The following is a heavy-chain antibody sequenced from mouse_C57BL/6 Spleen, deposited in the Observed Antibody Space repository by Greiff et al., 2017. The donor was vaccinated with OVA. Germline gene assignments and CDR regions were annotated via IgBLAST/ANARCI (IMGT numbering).Heavy chain of an antibody. D-gene: IGHD2-4*01. CDR2: IDPSDSYT. CDR1: GYTFTSYW. V-gene: IGHV1-50*01. Sequence: QVQLQQSGAELVKPGASVKLSCKASGYTFTSYWMQWVKQRPGQGLEWIGEIDPSDSYTNYNQKFKGKATLTVDTSSSTAYMQLSSLTSEDSAVYYCARGYYDYDGAWFAYWGQGTLVTVSA. J-gene: IGHJ3*01. CDR3: ARGYYDYDGAWFAY.